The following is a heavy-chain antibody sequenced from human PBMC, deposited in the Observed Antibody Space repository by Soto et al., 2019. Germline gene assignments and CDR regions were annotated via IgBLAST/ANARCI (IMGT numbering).Heavy chain of an antibody. V-gene: IGHV1-2*02. CDR1: GNTFTGYY. CDR2: INPNSGGT. CDR3: ARVGSSSVVGHFDY. Sequence: QVQLVQSGAEVKKPGASVKVSCKASGNTFTGYYMQWVRQAPGQGLEWMGWINPNSGGTNYAQKFQGRGTMTRDTSISTAYMELSRLRSDDTAVYYCARVGSSSVVGHFDYWGQGTLVTVSS. J-gene: IGHJ4*02. D-gene: IGHD6-6*01.